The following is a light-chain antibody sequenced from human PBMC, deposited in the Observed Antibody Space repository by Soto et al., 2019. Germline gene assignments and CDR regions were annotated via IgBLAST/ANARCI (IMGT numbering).Light chain of an antibody. CDR2: GNT. V-gene: IGLV1-40*01. CDR1: SSNIGAGYD. J-gene: IGLJ2*01. CDR3: LSFDSRLSVV. Sequence: QSVLTQPPSVSGAPGPRVTISGTGSSSNIGAGYDVHWYQQLPGRAPKLLIYGNTNRPSGVPDRFSGSKSGTSASLAITGLQAEDEADYYCLSFDSRLSVVFGGGTKLTVL.